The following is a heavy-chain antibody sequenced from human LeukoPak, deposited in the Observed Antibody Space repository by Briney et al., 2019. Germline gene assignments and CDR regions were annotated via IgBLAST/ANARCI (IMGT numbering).Heavy chain of an antibody. CDR2: MYSRGDT. V-gene: IGHV3-53*01. CDR1: GFTVSDNY. D-gene: IGHD6-13*01. CDR3: ARDAPQVPAAGVLAS. J-gene: IGHJ5*02. Sequence: GGSLRLSCAASGFTVSDNYMSWVRQAPGKGLEWVSVMYSRGDTYYANSVKGRFTFSRDISKNTLYLQMNGLRVADTAMYCCARDAPQVPAAGVLASWGQGTLVIVSS.